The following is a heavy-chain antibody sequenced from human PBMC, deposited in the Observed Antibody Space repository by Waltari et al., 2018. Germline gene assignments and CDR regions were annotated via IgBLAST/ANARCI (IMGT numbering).Heavy chain of an antibody. CDR3: ARGPKLRFVEWSRIENWFDP. J-gene: IGHJ5*02. CDR1: GGSFSGYY. V-gene: IGHV4-34*01. CDR2: INHSGST. Sequence: QVQLQQWGAGLLKPSETLSLTCAVYGGSFSGYYWSWIRQPPVKGLEWIGEINHSGSTNNNPPLKSRVTISVDTSKNQFSLKLSSVTAAGTAVYYCARGPKLRFVEWSRIENWFDPWGQGTLVTVSS. D-gene: IGHD3-3*01.